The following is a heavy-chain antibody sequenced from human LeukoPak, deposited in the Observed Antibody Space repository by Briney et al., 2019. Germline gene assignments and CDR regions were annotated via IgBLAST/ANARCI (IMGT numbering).Heavy chain of an antibody. CDR2: IKQDGGEK. V-gene: IGHV3-7*03. J-gene: IGHJ3*02. D-gene: IGHD1-26*01. CDR3: ATDHLRVGATGASDT. CDR1: GFTFSSYA. Sequence: GGSLRLSCAASGFTFSSYAMNWVRQAPGNGLEWVANIKQDGGEKYYVDSVKGRFTISRDNAKNSLYLQMNSLRAEDTAVYYCATDHLRVGATGASDTWGQGTMVTVSS.